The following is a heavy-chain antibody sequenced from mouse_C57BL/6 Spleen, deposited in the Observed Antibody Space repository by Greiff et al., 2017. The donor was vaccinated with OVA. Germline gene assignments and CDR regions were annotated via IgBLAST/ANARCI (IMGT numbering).Heavy chain of an antibody. CDR3: ARSLYYGSSPFDY. D-gene: IGHD1-1*01. J-gene: IGHJ2*01. V-gene: IGHV5-9*01. CDR2: ISGGGGNT. Sequence: EVHLVESGGGLVKPGGSLKLSCAASGFTFSSYTMSWVRQTPEKRLEWVATISGGGGNTYYPDSVKGRFTISRDNAKNTLYLQMSSLRSEDTALYYCARSLYYGSSPFDYWGQGTTLTVSS. CDR1: GFTFSSYT.